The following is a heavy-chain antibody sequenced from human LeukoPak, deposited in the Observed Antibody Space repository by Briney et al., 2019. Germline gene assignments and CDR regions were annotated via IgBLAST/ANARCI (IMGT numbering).Heavy chain of an antibody. Sequence: GGSLRLSCAASGFTLSTYWMHWVRQAPGQGLVWVSRMNSDGRTTNYADSVRGRFSISRDNSENTLYLQMNSLRAEDTATYYCVKNGGSWSPRFDPWGQGTLVTVSS. CDR1: GFTLSTYW. CDR2: MNSDGRTT. D-gene: IGHD4-23*01. CDR3: VKNGGSWSPRFDP. J-gene: IGHJ5*02. V-gene: IGHV3-74*01.